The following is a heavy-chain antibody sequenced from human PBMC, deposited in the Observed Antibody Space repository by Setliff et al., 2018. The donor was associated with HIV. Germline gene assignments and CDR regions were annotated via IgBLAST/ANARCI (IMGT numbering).Heavy chain of an antibody. Sequence: SETLSLTCTVSGGSIRSSDYYWGWIRQPPGKGLEWIGSIDYSGSAYYNPSLKSRVTISADTSKNQISLNLSSVTAADTAVYYCPLTSTWYYYHYYGVDVQGQGTTVTVSS. J-gene: IGHJ6*02. CDR3: PLTSTWYYYHYYGVDV. V-gene: IGHV4-39*07. CDR1: GGSIRSSDYY. CDR2: IDYSGSA. D-gene: IGHD2-2*01.